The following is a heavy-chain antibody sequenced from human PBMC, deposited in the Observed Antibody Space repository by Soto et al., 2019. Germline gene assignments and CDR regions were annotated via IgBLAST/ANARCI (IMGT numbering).Heavy chain of an antibody. J-gene: IGHJ4*02. CDR2: IYYSGST. Sequence: PSETLSLTCTVSGGSISSSNSSWGWIRQPPGKGLEWIGSIYYSGSTYYNPSLKSRVTISVDTSKTQFSLKLSSVTAADTAVYYCERDCSSTSCYKYWGQGILVTVS. V-gene: IGHV4-39*02. CDR1: GGSISSSNSS. CDR3: ERDCSSTSCYKY. D-gene: IGHD2-2*02.